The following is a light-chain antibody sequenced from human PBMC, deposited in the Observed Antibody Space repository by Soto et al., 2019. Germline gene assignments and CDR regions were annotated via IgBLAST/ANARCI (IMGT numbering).Light chain of an antibody. CDR3: SSYAGAHIV. V-gene: IGLV2-8*01. CDR1: SSDVGGYNY. J-gene: IGLJ1*01. Sequence: QSVLTQPPSASGSPGQSVAISCTGTSSDVGGYNYVSWYQQYPGKAPKLMIYDVSKRPSGVPDRFSGSKSGNTASLTVSGLQAEDEADYYCSSYAGAHIVFGTGTKVPVL. CDR2: DVS.